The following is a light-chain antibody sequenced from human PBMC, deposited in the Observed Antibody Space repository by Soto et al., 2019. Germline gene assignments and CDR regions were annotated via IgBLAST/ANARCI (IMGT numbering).Light chain of an antibody. CDR1: QSISSSY. Sequence: EVVLTEPLVTLSLSPGARATLSCRPSQSISSSYLAWYQQKPGYAPRLLIYGTFNSATGIPDRFSGDGSGTDSNLQISGLEPEALAVDFCQKCGQSLRPFDQGTNVDMK. V-gene: IGKV3-20*01. CDR3: QKCGQSLRP. CDR2: GTF. J-gene: IGKJ1*01.